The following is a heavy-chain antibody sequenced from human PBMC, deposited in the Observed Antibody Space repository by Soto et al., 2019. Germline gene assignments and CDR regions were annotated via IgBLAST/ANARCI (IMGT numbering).Heavy chain of an antibody. CDR3: AKDPGWVVVVPAAMVYYYYGMDV. J-gene: IGHJ6*02. V-gene: IGHV3-30*18. Sequence: PGGSLRLSCAASGFTFSSYGMHWVRQAPGKGLEWVAVISYDGSNKYYADSVKGRFTISRDNSKNTLYLQMNSLRAEDTAVYYCAKDPGWVVVVPAAMVYYYYGMDVWGQGTTVTAP. CDR1: GFTFSSYG. D-gene: IGHD2-2*01. CDR2: ISYDGSNK.